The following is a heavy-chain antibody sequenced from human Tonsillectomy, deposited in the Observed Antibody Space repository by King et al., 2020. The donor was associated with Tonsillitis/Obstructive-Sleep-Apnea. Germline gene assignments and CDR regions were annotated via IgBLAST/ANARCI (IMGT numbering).Heavy chain of an antibody. D-gene: IGHD6-19*01. J-gene: IGHJ6*02. CDR3: AKALKVAVADKSYYYYGMDV. V-gene: IGHV3-23*04. CDR1: GFTFSSYG. Sequence: VQLVESGGGLVHPGGSLRLSCAASGFTFSSYGMSWVRQAPGKGLEWVSAISGSGGSTYYVDSVKGRFTISRDNSKNTLYLQMNSLRAEDTAVYYCAKALKVAVADKSYYYYGMDVWGQGTTVTVSS. CDR2: ISGSGGST.